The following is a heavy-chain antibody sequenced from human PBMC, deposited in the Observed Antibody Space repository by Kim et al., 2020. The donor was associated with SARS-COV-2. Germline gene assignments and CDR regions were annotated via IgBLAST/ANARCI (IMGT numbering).Heavy chain of an antibody. J-gene: IGHJ4*01. V-gene: IGHV3-7*01. CDR2: IKQDGSEK. CDR1: GFSFSSYL. D-gene: IGHD4-17*01. Sequence: GGSLRLSCAASGFSFSSYLMSWVHQAPGKGLEWVANIKQDGSEKNYVDSVEGRLTISRDNVKKSLDLQMDSLRAEDTAVYYCVRDLYGDLDYWGHGTLVTVSS. CDR3: VRDLYGDLDY.